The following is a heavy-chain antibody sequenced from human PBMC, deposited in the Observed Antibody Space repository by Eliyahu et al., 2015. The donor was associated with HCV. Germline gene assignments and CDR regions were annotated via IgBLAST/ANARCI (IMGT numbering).Heavy chain of an antibody. Sequence: EVQLVESGGGLVQPGGSLRLSCAASGFXFSSYSMNWVRQAPGKGLEWVSYIXSSSSTIYYADSVKXRFTISRDNAKNSLYLQMNSLRAEDTAVYYCARGGILTGYIDAFDIWGQGTMVTVSS. CDR3: ARGGILTGYIDAFDI. CDR1: GFXFSSYS. J-gene: IGHJ3*02. D-gene: IGHD3-9*01. CDR2: IXSSSSTI. V-gene: IGHV3-48*01.